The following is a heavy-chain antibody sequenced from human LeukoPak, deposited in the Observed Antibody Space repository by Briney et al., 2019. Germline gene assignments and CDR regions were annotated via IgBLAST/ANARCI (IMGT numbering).Heavy chain of an antibody. CDR3: ASGMRVGPNI. Sequence: GGSLRLSCAASGFTFSSYAMSWVRQAPGKGLEWVSSISSSSSYIYYADSVKGRFTISRDNTKNTLYLQMDSLGPEDTAVYYCASGMRVGPNIWGQGTLVTVSS. D-gene: IGHD1-26*01. CDR2: ISSSSSYI. CDR1: GFTFSSYA. V-gene: IGHV3-21*06. J-gene: IGHJ4*02.